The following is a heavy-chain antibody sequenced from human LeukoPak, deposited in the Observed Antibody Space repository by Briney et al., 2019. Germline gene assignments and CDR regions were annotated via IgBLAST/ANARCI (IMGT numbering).Heavy chain of an antibody. CDR2: ISGYNGNT. CDR1: GDTFTTYG. Sequence: ASVKVSCKASGDTFTTYGITWVRQAPGQGLEWMGWISGYNGNTEYTQKFQGRVAMTRDTSTSTAYMELRSLRSDDTAVYYCARTDYWGQGTLVTVSS. J-gene: IGHJ4*02. V-gene: IGHV1-18*01. CDR3: ARTDY.